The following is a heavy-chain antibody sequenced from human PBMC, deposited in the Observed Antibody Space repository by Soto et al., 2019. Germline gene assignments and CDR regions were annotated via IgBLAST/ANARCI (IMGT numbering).Heavy chain of an antibody. CDR3: AGKGSWLRLAYYYYGMDV. CDR2: ISSSSSTI. V-gene: IGHV3-48*01. J-gene: IGHJ6*02. D-gene: IGHD5-12*01. Sequence: PGGSLRLSCAASGFTFSSYSMNWVRQAPGKGLEWVSYISSSSSTIYYADSVKGRFTISRDNAKNSLYLQMNSLRAEDTAVYYCAGKGSWLRLAYYYYGMDVWGQGTTVTVSS. CDR1: GFTFSSYS.